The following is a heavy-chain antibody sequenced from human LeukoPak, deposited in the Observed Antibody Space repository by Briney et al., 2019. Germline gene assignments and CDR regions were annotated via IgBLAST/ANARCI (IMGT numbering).Heavy chain of an antibody. D-gene: IGHD6-19*01. CDR3: ARVLAVAGKEDAFDI. CDR2: MNPNSGNT. Sequence: ASVKVSCKASGYTFTSYDINWVRQATGQGLEWMGWMNPNSGNTGYAQKFQGRVTMTRNTSISTAYMELSSLRSEDMAVYYCARVLAVAGKEDAFDIWGQGTMVTVSS. CDR1: GYTFTSYD. V-gene: IGHV1-8*01. J-gene: IGHJ3*02.